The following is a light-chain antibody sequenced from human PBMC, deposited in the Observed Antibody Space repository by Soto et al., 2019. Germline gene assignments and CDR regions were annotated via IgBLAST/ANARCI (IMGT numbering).Light chain of an antibody. V-gene: IGLV2-8*01. J-gene: IGLJ2*01. CDR1: SNDVGGYNY. CDR3: SSYGGANTVV. Sequence: QSVLTQPPSASGSPGQSVTISCTGTSNDVGGYNYVSWYQQHPGKAPKLMIHEVSKRPSGVPDRFSGSKSSNTASLTVSGLLTEDEADYYCSSYGGANTVVFGGGTKVTVL. CDR2: EVS.